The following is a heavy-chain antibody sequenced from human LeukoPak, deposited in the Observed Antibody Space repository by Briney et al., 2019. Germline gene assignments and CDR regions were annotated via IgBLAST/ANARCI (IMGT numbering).Heavy chain of an antibody. CDR2: INHSGST. Sequence: ETLSLTCAVYGGSFSGYYWSWIRQPPGKGLGWIGEINHSGSTNYNPSLKSRVTISVDTSKNQFSLKLSSVTAADTAVYYCARVLAAAIPAFDAFDIWGQGTMVTVSS. J-gene: IGHJ3*02. CDR3: ARVLAAAIPAFDAFDI. CDR1: GGSFSGYY. D-gene: IGHD2-2*01. V-gene: IGHV4-34*01.